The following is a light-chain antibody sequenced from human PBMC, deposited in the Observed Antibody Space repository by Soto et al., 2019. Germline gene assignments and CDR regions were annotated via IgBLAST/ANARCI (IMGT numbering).Light chain of an antibody. V-gene: IGLV2-14*03. CDR1: SSDVGGYNY. J-gene: IGLJ1*01. CDR3: SSYTTSNTLQTV. CDR2: DVT. Sequence: QSALTQPASVSGSPGQSITISCTGTSSDVGGYNYVSWYQHHPGKAPKLIIYDVTNRPSGVSNPFSGSKSGNTASLTISGLQPEDEADYYCSSYTTSNTLQTVFGTGPTV.